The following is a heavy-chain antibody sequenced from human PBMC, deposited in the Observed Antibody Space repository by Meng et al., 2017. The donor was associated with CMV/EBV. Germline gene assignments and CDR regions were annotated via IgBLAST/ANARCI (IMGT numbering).Heavy chain of an antibody. CDR3: TTSRITIFGVVASDAFDI. V-gene: IGHV3-15*01. D-gene: IGHD3-3*01. Sequence: GGSLRLSCAASGFTFSNAWMSWVRQAPGKGLEWVGRIKSKTDGGTTDYAAPVKGRFTISRDDSKNTLYLQMNSLKTEDTAVYYCTTSRITIFGVVASDAFDIWGQGTMVTVS. CDR1: GFTFSNAW. CDR2: IKSKTDGGTT. J-gene: IGHJ3*02.